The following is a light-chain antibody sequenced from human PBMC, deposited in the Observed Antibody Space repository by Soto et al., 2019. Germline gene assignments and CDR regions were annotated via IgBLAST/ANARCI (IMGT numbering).Light chain of an antibody. CDR3: CSYAGSGTYV. CDR2: EDS. V-gene: IGLV2-23*01. J-gene: IGLJ1*01. Sequence: QSVLTQPASVSGSPGRSITISCTGTSSVVGSYNLVSWYQQHPGKAPKLIIYEDSKRPSGVSNRFSGSKSGNTASLTISGLQAEDEADYYCCSYAGSGTYVFGPGTKVTVL. CDR1: SSVVGSYNL.